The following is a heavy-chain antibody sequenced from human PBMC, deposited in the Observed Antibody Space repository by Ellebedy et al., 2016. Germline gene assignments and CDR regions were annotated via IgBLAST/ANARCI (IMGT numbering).Heavy chain of an antibody. CDR3: YYGHYSGS. CDR2: ISGDGDST. J-gene: IGHJ4*02. Sequence: GESLKISCVASGFTFSNFFMSWVRQAPGGGLEWISTISGDGDSTFSADSVKGRFTISRDNSRYTLYLQMDSLRAADTAVYYCYYGHYSGSWGQGTLVTVSS. D-gene: IGHD4-17*01. V-gene: IGHV3-23*01. CDR1: GFTFSNFF.